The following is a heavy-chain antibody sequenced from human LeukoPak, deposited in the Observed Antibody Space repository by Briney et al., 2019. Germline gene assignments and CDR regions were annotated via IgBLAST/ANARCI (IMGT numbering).Heavy chain of an antibody. D-gene: IGHD6-6*01. Sequence: GGSLRLSCAASGFTFSSYWMSWVRQAPGKGLEWVANIKQDGSEKYYVDSVKGRFTISRDNAKNSLYLQMNSLRAEDTAVYHCARDGAQGSSYYFASWAREPWSPSPQ. CDR1: GFTFSSYW. V-gene: IGHV3-7*01. CDR2: IKQDGSEK. J-gene: IGHJ4*02. CDR3: ARDGAQGSSYYFAS.